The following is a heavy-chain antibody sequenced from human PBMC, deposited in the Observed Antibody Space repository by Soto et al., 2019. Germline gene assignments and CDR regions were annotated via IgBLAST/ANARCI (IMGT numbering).Heavy chain of an antibody. V-gene: IGHV4-31*03. CDR3: ARAFSSSSAVDL. D-gene: IGHD6-6*01. CDR1: GESISSGGYY. J-gene: IGHJ5*02. CDR2: IYDSESA. Sequence: QVQLQESGPGLVKPSQTLSLTCTVSGESISSGGYYWSWIRHHPGKGLEWIGYIYDSESAYYNPSLTSRVTISMDTSKNQFAMRLSSVTAADTAVDFCARAFSSSSAVDLWGQGTQVTVSS.